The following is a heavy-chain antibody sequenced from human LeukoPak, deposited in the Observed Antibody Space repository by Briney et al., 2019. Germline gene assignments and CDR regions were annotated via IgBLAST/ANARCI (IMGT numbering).Heavy chain of an antibody. J-gene: IGHJ4*02. CDR2: INPSGGST. Sequence: GASVKVSCKASGYSLTSYYMNWVRQAPGQGLDWMGIINPSGGSTSYAQKFQGRVTMTRETSTSTVYMELSSLRSEDTAVYYCARAPEEGGAFDYWGQGTLVTVSS. V-gene: IGHV1-46*01. CDR1: GYSLTSYY. D-gene: IGHD3-16*01. CDR3: ARAPEEGGAFDY.